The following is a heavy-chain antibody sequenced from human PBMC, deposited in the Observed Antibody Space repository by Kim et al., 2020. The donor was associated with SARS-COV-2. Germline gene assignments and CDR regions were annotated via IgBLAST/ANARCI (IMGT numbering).Heavy chain of an antibody. Sequence: YSQKFQDRVTFTRDTSASTAYMDLSSLTSEDTAVYYCARGWSSGWASVGFWGQGTLVTVSS. J-gene: IGHJ4*02. V-gene: IGHV1-3*01. CDR3: ARGWSSGWASVGF. D-gene: IGHD6-19*01.